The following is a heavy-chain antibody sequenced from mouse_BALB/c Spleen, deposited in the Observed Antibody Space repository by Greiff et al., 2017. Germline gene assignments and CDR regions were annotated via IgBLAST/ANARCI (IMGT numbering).Heavy chain of an antibody. J-gene: IGHJ4*01. CDR1: GFSLTSYG. Sequence: VMLVESGPGLVAPSQSLSITCTVSGFSLTSYGVHWVRQPPGKGLEWLGVIWAGGSTNYNSALMSRLSISKDNSKSQVFLKMNSLHTDDTAMYYCARDRRDAFYAMDYWGQGTSVTVSS. D-gene: IGHD2-3*01. CDR2: IWAGGST. V-gene: IGHV2-9*02. CDR3: ARDRRDAFYAMDY.